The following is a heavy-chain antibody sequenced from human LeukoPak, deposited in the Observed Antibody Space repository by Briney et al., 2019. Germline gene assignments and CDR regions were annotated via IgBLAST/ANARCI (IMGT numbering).Heavy chain of an antibody. Sequence: GGSLRLSCAASGFTFSSYWMSWVRQAPGKGLEWVANIKQDGSEKYYVDSVKGRFTISRDNAKNSLYLQMNSLRAEDTAVYYCARGEVPAANGPAFDIWGQGTMVTVSS. CDR3: ARGEVPAANGPAFDI. V-gene: IGHV3-7*01. CDR1: GFTFSSYW. D-gene: IGHD2-2*01. CDR2: IKQDGSEK. J-gene: IGHJ3*02.